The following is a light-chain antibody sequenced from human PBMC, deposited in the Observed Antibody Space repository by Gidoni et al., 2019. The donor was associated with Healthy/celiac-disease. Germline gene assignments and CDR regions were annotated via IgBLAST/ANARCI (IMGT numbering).Light chain of an antibody. J-gene: IGLJ2*01. CDR3: SSYTSSSTHVV. Sequence: QSALPQPASVSWSPGPSHTTSFTGPSSDVGGYNYVSWYQQHPGKAPKLMIYDVSNRPSGVSNRFSGSKSGNTASLTISGLQAEDEADYSCSSYTSSSTHVVFGGGTKLTVL. CDR2: DVS. CDR1: SSDVGGYNY. V-gene: IGLV2-14*01.